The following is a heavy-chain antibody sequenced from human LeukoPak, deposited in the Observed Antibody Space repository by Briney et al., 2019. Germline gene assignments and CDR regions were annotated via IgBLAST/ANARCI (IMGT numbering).Heavy chain of an antibody. Sequence: SETLSLTCIVSGDSISNSGWSWGWIRQPPGKGLEWIGTMPYDENVADNEIPSYNPSLKSRVSISAVTSKNQLSLKVNSVTAADTASYYCARLTLTGVGGRGWFDAWGQGTLVIVSS. D-gene: IGHD3-3*01. V-gene: IGHV4-39*01. CDR3: ARLTLTGVGGRGWFDA. CDR1: GDSISNSGWS. CDR2: MPYDENVADNEIP. J-gene: IGHJ5*02.